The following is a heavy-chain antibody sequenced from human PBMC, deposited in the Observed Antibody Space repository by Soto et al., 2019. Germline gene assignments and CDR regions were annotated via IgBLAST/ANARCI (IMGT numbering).Heavy chain of an antibody. CDR1: GYTFTSYG. CDR2: ISGYNGNT. CDR3: ARDSPTIAVPAARYYGMDV. V-gene: IGHV1-18*04. J-gene: IGHJ6*02. D-gene: IGHD2-2*01. Sequence: QVQLVQSGAEVKKPGASVKVSCKTSGYTFTSYGITWVRQAPGQGLEWMGWISGYNGNTNYAQELQGRVTMTTDTSTSTAYMELRGLRSDDPAVFCCARDSPTIAVPAARYYGMDVWGQGTTVTVSS.